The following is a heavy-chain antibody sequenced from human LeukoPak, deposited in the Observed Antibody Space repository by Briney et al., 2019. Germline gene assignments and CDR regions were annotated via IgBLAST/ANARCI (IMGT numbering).Heavy chain of an antibody. V-gene: IGHV4-39*01. Sequence: SETLSLTCTVSGGSISSSSYYWGWIRQPPGKGLEWIGSIYYSGSTYYNPSLKSRVTISVDTSKNQFSLKLSSVTAADTAVCYCARYPDPAMVLRDFDYWGQGTLVTVSS. CDR1: GGSISSSSYY. J-gene: IGHJ4*02. CDR2: IYYSGST. D-gene: IGHD5-18*01. CDR3: ARYPDPAMVLRDFDY.